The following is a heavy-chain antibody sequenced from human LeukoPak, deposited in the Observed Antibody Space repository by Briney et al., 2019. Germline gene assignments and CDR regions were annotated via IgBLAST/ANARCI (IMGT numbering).Heavy chain of an antibody. CDR3: ARLDDDYGDYVFDD. Sequence: PSETLSLTCTVSGGSISSSNFYWGWIRQPPGTGLVWIGSIYYSGSTYYNPSLKSRVTISVDTSKNHFSLKLSSVTAADTAVYYCARLDDDYGDYVFDDWGQGTLVTVSS. D-gene: IGHD4-17*01. J-gene: IGHJ4*02. CDR1: GGSISSSNFY. V-gene: IGHV4-39*01. CDR2: IYYSGST.